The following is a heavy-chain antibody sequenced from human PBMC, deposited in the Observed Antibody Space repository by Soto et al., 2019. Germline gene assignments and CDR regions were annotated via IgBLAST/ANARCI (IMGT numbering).Heavy chain of an antibody. CDR1: GFIFSSYT. CDR2: ITYYGSNQ. CDR3: ARAPSGGYSEFDY. D-gene: IGHD1-26*01. J-gene: IGHJ4*02. Sequence: PGGSLRLSCAASGFIFSSYTMHWVCQAPGKGLERVGVITYYGSNQYYADPVHGRFPITRDNSRNMLFLQMNSLRPYDTAVYYCARAPSGGYSEFDYWGQGTLVTVSS. V-gene: IGHV3-30-3*01.